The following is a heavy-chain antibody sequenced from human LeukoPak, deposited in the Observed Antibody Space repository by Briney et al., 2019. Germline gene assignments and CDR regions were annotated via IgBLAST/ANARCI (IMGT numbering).Heavy chain of an antibody. CDR2: ISAYNGNT. Sequence: ASVKVSRKASGYTFTSYGISWVRQAPGQGLEWMGWISAYNGNTNYAQKLQGRVTMTTDTSTSTAYMELRSLRSDDTAVYYCARDYAPRYYDILTGYGMDVWGQGTTVTVSS. CDR1: GYTFTSYG. J-gene: IGHJ6*02. CDR3: ARDYAPRYYDILTGYGMDV. D-gene: IGHD3-9*01. V-gene: IGHV1-18*01.